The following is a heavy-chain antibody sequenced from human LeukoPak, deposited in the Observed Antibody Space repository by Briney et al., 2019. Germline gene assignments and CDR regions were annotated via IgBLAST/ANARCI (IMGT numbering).Heavy chain of an antibody. CDR1: GYTFTGYY. J-gene: IGHJ4*02. Sequence: ASVKVSCKASGYTFTGYYMHWVRQAPGQGLEWMGWINPNSGGTNYAQKFQGWVTMTRNTSISTAYMELSRLRSDDTAVYYCARVPPGYYDSSGLYYFDYWGQGTLVTVSS. CDR3: ARVPPGYYDSSGLYYFDY. D-gene: IGHD3-22*01. CDR2: INPNSGGT. V-gene: IGHV1-2*04.